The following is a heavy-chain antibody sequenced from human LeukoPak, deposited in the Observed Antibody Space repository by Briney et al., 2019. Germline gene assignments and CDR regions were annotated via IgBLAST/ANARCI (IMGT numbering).Heavy chain of an antibody. D-gene: IGHD2-15*01. Sequence: PGGSLRLSCAASGFTFSSYAMSWVRQAPGKGLEWVSAISGSGGSTYYADSVKGRFTISRDNSKNTLYLQMNSLRAEDTAVYYCATHRRDIVVVVAATSNWFDPWGQGTLVTVSS. V-gene: IGHV3-23*01. J-gene: IGHJ5*02. CDR1: GFTFSSYA. CDR2: ISGSGGST. CDR3: ATHRRDIVVVVAATSNWFDP.